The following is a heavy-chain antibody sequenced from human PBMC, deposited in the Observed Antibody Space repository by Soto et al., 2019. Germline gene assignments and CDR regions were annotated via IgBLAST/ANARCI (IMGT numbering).Heavy chain of an antibody. J-gene: IGHJ4*02. CDR2: ITGSGSST. Sequence: PGGSLRLSCAASGFTFSSYAMNWVRQAPGKGLEWVSSITGSGSSTYYADSVKGRFTISRDNSKNTLYLQMNSLRAEDTAVYYCAKGRGSGTYYFDYWGQGTLVTVSS. V-gene: IGHV3-23*01. CDR3: AKGRGSGTYYFDY. D-gene: IGHD6-19*01. CDR1: GFTFSSYA.